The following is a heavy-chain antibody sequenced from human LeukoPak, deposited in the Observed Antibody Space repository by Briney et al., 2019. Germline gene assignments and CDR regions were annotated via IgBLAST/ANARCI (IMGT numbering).Heavy chain of an antibody. CDR1: GYTFTSYD. CDR3: ARNYDFWSGYRSNWFDP. D-gene: IGHD3-3*01. Sequence: ASVKVSCKASGYTFTSYDINWVRQATGQGLEWMGWMNPNSGNTGYAQKFQGRVTITRNTSISTAYMELSSLRSEDTAVYYCARNYDFWSGYRSNWFDPWGQGTPVTVSS. J-gene: IGHJ5*02. CDR2: MNPNSGNT. V-gene: IGHV1-8*03.